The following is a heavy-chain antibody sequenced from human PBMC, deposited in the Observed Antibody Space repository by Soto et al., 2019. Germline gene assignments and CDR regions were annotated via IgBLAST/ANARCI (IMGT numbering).Heavy chain of an antibody. CDR2: IAPFSATA. D-gene: IGHD3-10*01. CDR3: SPSRGVPTWFDH. J-gene: IGHJ5*02. Sequence: QVQLVQSGAEVKQPGSSVKVSCKASGGPIIRYAFTWVRQAPGQGLEWMGGIAPFSATADYAQKFQGRVTITADEATSTAYLELSRLGSEDTAVSCCSPSRGVPTWFDHWGQVTLVIFSS. V-gene: IGHV1-69*12. CDR1: GGPIIRYA.